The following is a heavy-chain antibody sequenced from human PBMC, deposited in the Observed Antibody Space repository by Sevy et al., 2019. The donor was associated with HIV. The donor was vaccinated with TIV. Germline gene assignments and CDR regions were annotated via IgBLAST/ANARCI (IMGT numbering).Heavy chain of an antibody. CDR3: ARKVGDM. D-gene: IGHD1-26*01. Sequence: GGSLRLSCAASGFTFSSYAMHWVRQAPGKGLEWVAVISYDGSNKYYADSVKGRFTISRDNAKNSLYLQMDNLRAEDTAVYYCARKVGDMWGQGTMVTVSS. J-gene: IGHJ3*01. CDR2: ISYDGSNK. CDR1: GFTFSSYA. V-gene: IGHV3-30-3*01.